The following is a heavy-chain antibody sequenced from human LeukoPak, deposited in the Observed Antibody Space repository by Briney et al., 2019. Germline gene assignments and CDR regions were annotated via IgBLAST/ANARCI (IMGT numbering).Heavy chain of an antibody. V-gene: IGHV3-15*01. D-gene: IGHD3-3*01. J-gene: IGHJ5*02. Sequence: GGSLRLSCAASGFTFSNVWMSWVRQAPGEGLEWVGRIKSQTHGGTADYAAPVKGRFTISRDDSENMLYLQMDSLKTEDTAVYYCTTDRFSWGQGILVTVSS. CDR1: GFTFSNVW. CDR3: TTDRFS. CDR2: IKSQTHGGTA.